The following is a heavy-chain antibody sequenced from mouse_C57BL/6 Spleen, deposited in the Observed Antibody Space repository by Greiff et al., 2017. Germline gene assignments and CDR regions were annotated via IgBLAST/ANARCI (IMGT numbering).Heavy chain of an antibody. V-gene: IGHV1-63*01. Sequence: VQLQQSGAELVRPGTSVKMSCKASGYTFTNYWIGWAKQRPGHGLEWIGDIYPGGGYTNYNEKFKGKATLTADKSSSTAYMQFSSLTSEDSASYYCARGGNYGNYDYAMDYWGQGTSVTVSS. CDR2: IYPGGGYT. J-gene: IGHJ4*01. D-gene: IGHD2-1*01. CDR3: ARGGNYGNYDYAMDY. CDR1: GYTFTNYW.